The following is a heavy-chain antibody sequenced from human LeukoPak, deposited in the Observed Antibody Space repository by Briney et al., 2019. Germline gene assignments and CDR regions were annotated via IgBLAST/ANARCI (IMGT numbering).Heavy chain of an antibody. CDR1: GYSFTSYW. V-gene: IGHV5-51*01. J-gene: IGHJ4*02. CDR2: NYPGDSDT. Sequence: GDSLKISCKASGYSFTSYWIGWVRQMPGKGLEWVGINYPGDSDTRYSPSFQGQVTISADKAITTAYLQWSSLKASDSAMYYCARRHGDYRNLDYWGQGTLVTVSS. CDR3: ARRHGDYRNLDY. D-gene: IGHD4-17*01.